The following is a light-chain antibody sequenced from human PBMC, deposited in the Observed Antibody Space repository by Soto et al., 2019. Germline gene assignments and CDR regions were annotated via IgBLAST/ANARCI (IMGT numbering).Light chain of an antibody. CDR3: QLANSGT. Sequence: IQMTQSPSSVSASGGDSLTITCRASQTVSSWFGWYEKKPGKAPKTMXYAAASWQSAVPERFSGSRSGTDFTLTISSLQPDVRATYYCQLANSGTFGQGTKVGI. CDR1: QTVSSW. V-gene: IGKV1-12*01. CDR2: AAA. J-gene: IGKJ1*01.